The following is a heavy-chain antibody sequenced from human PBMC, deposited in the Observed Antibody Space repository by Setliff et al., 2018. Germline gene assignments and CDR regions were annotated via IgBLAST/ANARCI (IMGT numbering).Heavy chain of an antibody. Sequence: SETLSLTCTVSGSSISSYYWSWIRQPAGKGLEWIGHIYIGGSANYNPSLKSRVTMSIDTSKNQFSLKLNSVTAADMAVYYCAREQWLDPPGYYYMDVWAKETAVTVSS. CDR3: AREQWLDPPGYYYMDV. CDR2: IYIGGSA. CDR1: GSSISSYY. J-gene: IGHJ6*03. D-gene: IGHD6-19*01. V-gene: IGHV4-4*07.